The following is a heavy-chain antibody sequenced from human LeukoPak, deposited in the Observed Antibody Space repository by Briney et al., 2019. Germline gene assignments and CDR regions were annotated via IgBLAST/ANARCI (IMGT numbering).Heavy chain of an antibody. J-gene: IGHJ3*01. CDR2: INPNGGAT. V-gene: IGHV1-2*02. CDR1: GYTFTGYY. CDR3: SRDRADGSMNAFDV. D-gene: IGHD3-22*01. Sequence: ASVKVSCTASGYTFTGYYIHWVRQAPGQGLEWMGWINPNGGATRFAQKFQGRVTMTRDTSISTAYMDLSSLRSDDTAVYYCSRDRADGSMNAFDVWGQGTLVTVSS.